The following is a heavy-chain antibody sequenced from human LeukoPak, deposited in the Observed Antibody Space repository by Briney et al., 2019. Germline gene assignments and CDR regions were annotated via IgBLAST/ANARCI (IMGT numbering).Heavy chain of an antibody. J-gene: IGHJ3*02. V-gene: IGHV3-21*01. CDR3: ARQVGVDDAFDI. Sequence: GGSLRLSCAASGFTFNSYSTNWVRQAPGKGLEWVSSISSGSSYIFYADSVKGRFTISRDNAKNSLYLQMNSLRAEDTAVYYCARQVGVDDAFDIWGQGTMVTISS. D-gene: IGHD1-26*01. CDR2: ISSGSSYI. CDR1: GFTFNSYS.